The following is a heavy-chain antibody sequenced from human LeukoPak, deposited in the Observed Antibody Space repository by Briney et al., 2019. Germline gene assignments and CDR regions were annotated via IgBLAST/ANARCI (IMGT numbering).Heavy chain of an antibody. CDR2: IYPGDSDT. D-gene: IGHD3-16*01. CDR3: AIDWGPFYMDV. J-gene: IGHJ6*03. Sequence: GESLQISSKSSGYSFASYWIGWVRQMPGKGLEWMGIIYPGDSDTRYNPSFQGQVTISADKSISTAYLQWSSLKASDTAMYYCAIDWGPFYMDVWGKGTTVTVSS. CDR1: GYSFASYW. V-gene: IGHV5-51*01.